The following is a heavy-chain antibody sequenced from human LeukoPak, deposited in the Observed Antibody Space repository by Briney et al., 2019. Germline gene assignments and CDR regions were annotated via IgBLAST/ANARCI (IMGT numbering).Heavy chain of an antibody. Sequence: GGSLRLSCAASGFTFSSYSMNWVRQAPGKGLEWVSSISSSSSYIYYADSVKGRFTISRDNAKNSLCLQMNSLRAEDTAVYYCAREQLWLLTDYWGQGTLVTVSS. V-gene: IGHV3-21*01. CDR2: ISSSSSYI. D-gene: IGHD5-18*01. CDR1: GFTFSSYS. J-gene: IGHJ4*02. CDR3: AREQLWLLTDY.